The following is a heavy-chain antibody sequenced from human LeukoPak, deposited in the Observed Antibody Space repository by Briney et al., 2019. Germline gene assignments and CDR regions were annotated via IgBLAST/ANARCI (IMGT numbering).Heavy chain of an antibody. V-gene: IGHV3-30*18. D-gene: IGHD6-13*01. J-gene: IGHJ4*02. CDR2: ISYDGSNK. CDR1: GFTFSSYG. CDR3: AKASDPGYIDY. Sequence: GGSLRLSCAASGFTFSSYGMHWVRQAPGKGLEWVAVISYDGSNKYYADSVKGRFTISRDNSKNTLYLQMNSLRAEDTAVYYCAKASDPGYIDYWGQGTLVTVSS.